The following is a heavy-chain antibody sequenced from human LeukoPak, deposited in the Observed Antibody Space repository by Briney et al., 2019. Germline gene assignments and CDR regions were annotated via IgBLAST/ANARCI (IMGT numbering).Heavy chain of an antibody. CDR3: ARGVSGSYGFYFDY. J-gene: IGHJ4*02. D-gene: IGHD1-26*01. CDR2: IYYGGST. V-gene: IGHV4-59*01. CDR1: GCSISSYD. Sequence: PSETLRLTCPVSGCSISSYDWSWIRQPPGKGLEWVGYIYYGGSTNYNPSLKSGVTISGDTSKNQFSLKLSSVTAADTAVYYCARGVSGSYGFYFDYWGQETVVPLFS.